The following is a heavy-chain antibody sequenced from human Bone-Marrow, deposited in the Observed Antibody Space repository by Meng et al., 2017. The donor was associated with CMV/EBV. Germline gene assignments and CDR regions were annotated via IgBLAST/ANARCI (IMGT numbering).Heavy chain of an antibody. Sequence: SETLSLTCAVYGGSFSGYYWSWIRQPPGKGLEWIGEINHSGSTNYNPSLKSRVTISADTSKDQFSLRLNSVSAADTAVYYCVRVPPGYSYGFGPWGQGSLVTVSS. CDR2: INHSGST. CDR1: GGSFSGYY. CDR3: VRVPPGYSYGFGP. V-gene: IGHV4-34*01. D-gene: IGHD5-18*01. J-gene: IGHJ5*02.